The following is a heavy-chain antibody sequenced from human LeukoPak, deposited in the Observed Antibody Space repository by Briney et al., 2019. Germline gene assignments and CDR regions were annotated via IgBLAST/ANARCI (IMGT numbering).Heavy chain of an antibody. CDR1: GFTFSSYG. J-gene: IGHJ4*02. V-gene: IGHV3-30*18. D-gene: IGHD3-3*01. CDR2: ISYDGSNK. Sequence: GGSLRLSCAASGFTFSSYGMHWVRQAPGKGLEWVAVISYDGSNKYYADSVKGRFTISRDNSKNTLYLQMNSLRAEDTAVYYCAKDARRFLEWLSVTHFGYWGQGTLVTVSS. CDR3: AKDARRFLEWLSVTHFGY.